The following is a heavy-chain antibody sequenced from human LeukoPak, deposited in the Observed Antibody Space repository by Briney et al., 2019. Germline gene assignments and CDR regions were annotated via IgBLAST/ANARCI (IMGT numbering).Heavy chain of an antibody. Sequence: GGSLSLSCAASGFVFSASYMSWVRKAPGKGLEWVATIKPDGSEKYHVDSVSGRFTTSRDNTNDSLFLQMNSLRVDDTAVYYCVRGGTYWTVSWGQGTLVNVS. J-gene: IGHJ5*01. V-gene: IGHV3-7*01. CDR1: GFVFSASY. CDR2: IKPDGSEK. CDR3: VRGGTYWTVS.